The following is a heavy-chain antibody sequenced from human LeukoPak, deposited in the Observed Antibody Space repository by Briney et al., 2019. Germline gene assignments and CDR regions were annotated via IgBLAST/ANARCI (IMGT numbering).Heavy chain of an antibody. Sequence: SETLSLTCTVSGGSISSTTYYWVWIRQPPGKGLDWIGSINYSGSTYYNPSLKSRVTISVDTSKNQFSLKLSSVTAADTAVYYCARVPYYDFWSGYYPNYYYYYYMDVWGKGTTVTVSS. D-gene: IGHD3-3*01. CDR3: ARVPYYDFWSGYYPNYYYYYYMDV. CDR1: GGSISSTTYY. V-gene: IGHV4-39*07. J-gene: IGHJ6*03. CDR2: INYSGST.